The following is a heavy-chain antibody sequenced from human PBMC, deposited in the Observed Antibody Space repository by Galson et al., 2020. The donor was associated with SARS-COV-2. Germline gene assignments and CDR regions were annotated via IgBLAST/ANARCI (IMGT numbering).Heavy chain of an antibody. CDR3: ERDLKGYSYVYFDY. Sequence: GESLRHSCAASGFTFSSYRMNWVPQAPGKGLEWVSSISSSSSYIYYADSVKGRLPISRDNAKNSLHLQMNSLRAEDTAVYFCERDLKGYSYVYFDYWGQETVVTVSS. V-gene: IGHV3-21*01. CDR1: GFTFSSYR. J-gene: IGHJ4*02. CDR2: ISSSSSYI. D-gene: IGHD5-18*01.